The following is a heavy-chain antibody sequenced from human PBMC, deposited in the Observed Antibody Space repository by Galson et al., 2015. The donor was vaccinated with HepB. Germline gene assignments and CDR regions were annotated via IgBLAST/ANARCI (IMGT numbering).Heavy chain of an antibody. D-gene: IGHD6-19*01. CDR1: GFTFGNYG. J-gene: IGHJ5*02. CDR3: ARDWGIAVAGTWWFDP. V-gene: IGHV3-21*01. CDR2: ISNTGNYK. Sequence: SLRLSCAVSGFTFGNYGMNWVRQAPGRGLEWVSSISNTGNYKYYADPLKGRFTISRDNTKNSLYLQMNSLRVDDTAVYYCARDWGIAVAGTWWFDPWGQGTLVTVSS.